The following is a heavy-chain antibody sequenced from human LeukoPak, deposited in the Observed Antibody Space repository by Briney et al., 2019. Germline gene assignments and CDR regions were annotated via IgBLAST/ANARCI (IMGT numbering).Heavy chain of an antibody. CDR1: GFTFSSYA. V-gene: IGHV3-23*01. CDR2: ISGSGGST. CDR3: AKDSYYDSSGYLGY. J-gene: IGHJ4*02. Sequence: GGSLRLSCAASGFTFSSYAMSWVRQAPGKGLEWFSAISGSGGSTYYADSVKGRFTMSRDNCKNTLYLQMNSLRAEDTAVYYCAKDSYYDSSGYLGYWGQGTLVTVSS. D-gene: IGHD3-22*01.